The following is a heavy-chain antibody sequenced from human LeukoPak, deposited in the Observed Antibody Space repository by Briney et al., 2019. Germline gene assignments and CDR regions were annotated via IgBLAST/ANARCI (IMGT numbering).Heavy chain of an antibody. CDR2: VYSSGST. D-gene: IGHD3-10*01. J-gene: IGHJ6*03. V-gene: IGHV4-61*02. CDR1: GGSISSGSHY. CDR3: ARLGRFGALLPYYYYMDV. Sequence: SQTLSHTCTVSGGSISSGSHYWTWIRQPAGKGLEYIGRVYSSGSTDSNPSLRSRLTMSVDTSKNQLSLKLTSVTAADTAVYYCARLGRFGALLPYYYYMDVWGKGTTVTVSS.